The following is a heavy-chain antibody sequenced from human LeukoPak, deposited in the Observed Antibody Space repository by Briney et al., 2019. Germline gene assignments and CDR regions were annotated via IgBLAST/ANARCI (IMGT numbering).Heavy chain of an antibody. J-gene: IGHJ3*02. Sequence: PGGSLRLSCAASGFTFSSYSMNWVRQAPGKGPEWVSSISSSSSYIYYADSVKGRFTISRDNAKNSLYLQMNSLRAEDTAVYYCARDPGRGNPIWGQGTMVTVSS. D-gene: IGHD3-10*01. CDR1: GFTFSSYS. V-gene: IGHV3-21*01. CDR3: ARDPGRGNPI. CDR2: ISSSSSYI.